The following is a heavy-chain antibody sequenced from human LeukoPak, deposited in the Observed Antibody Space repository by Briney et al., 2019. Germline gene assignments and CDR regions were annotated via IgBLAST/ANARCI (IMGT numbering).Heavy chain of an antibody. V-gene: IGHV5-51*01. Sequence: GESLKISCKGSGYSFTSYWIGWVRQMPGKGLEWMGIIYPGDSDTRYSPSFQGQVTISADKSISTAYLQWSSLKASDTAMYYCARQISSGWSDAFDIWAKGQWSPSLQ. CDR2: IYPGDSDT. J-gene: IGHJ3*02. CDR3: ARQISSGWSDAFDI. D-gene: IGHD6-19*01. CDR1: GYSFTSYW.